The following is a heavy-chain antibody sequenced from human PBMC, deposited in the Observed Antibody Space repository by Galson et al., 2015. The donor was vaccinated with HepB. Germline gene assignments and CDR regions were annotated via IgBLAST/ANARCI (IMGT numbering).Heavy chain of an antibody. D-gene: IGHD1-1*01. CDR3: ARDSRLELPLKNYFSYGMDV. V-gene: IGHV1-18*01. Sequence: SVKVSCKASGYSFSNYGLSWIRQAPGLGLEWMGWFSGYDGSTNIAQKFQGRVTMTADASTGTAYMELRNLRSDDTAVYYCARDSRLELPLKNYFSYGMDVWGQGSAVTVSS. CDR2: FSGYDGST. J-gene: IGHJ6*02. CDR1: GYSFSNYG.